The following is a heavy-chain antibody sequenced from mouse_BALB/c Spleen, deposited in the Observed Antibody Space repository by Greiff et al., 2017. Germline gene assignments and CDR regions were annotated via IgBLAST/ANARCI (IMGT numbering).Heavy chain of an antibody. J-gene: IGHJ4*01. V-gene: IGHV5-4*02. CDR2: ISDGGSYT. CDR1: GFTFSDYY. Sequence: EVKLVESGGGLVKPGGSLKLSCAASGFTFSDYYMYWVRQTPEKRLEWVATISDGGSYTYYPDSVKGRFTISRDNAKNNLYLQMSSLKSEDTAMYYCARGDYYGSRRYSNMDYWGQGTSVTVSS. CDR3: ARGDYYGSRRYSNMDY. D-gene: IGHD1-1*01.